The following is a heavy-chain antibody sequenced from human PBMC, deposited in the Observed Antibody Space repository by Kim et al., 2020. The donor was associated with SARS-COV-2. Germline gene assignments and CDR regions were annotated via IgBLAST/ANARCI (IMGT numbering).Heavy chain of an antibody. J-gene: IGHJ4*02. CDR2: HAGENT. D-gene: IGHD6-13*01. CDR3: VRGSGWYREAD. V-gene: IGHV4-4*09. Sequence: SETLSLTCTVSGGSMSGYYWTWMRQSPGKGLEWLGHAGENTSYNPSLTSPVTISLDMSKRQVSLKLTSVTAADMAVSYCVRGSGWYREADWGQGTLVTVSS. CDR1: GGSMSGYY.